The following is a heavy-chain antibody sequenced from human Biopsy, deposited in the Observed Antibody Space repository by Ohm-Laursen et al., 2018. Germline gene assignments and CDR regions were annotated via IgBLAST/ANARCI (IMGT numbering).Heavy chain of an antibody. D-gene: IGHD2/OR15-2a*01. J-gene: IGHJ6*02. CDR3: AIATNSTGWPYYYFYGMDV. V-gene: IGHV4-59*01. CDR1: GGSISSDY. Sequence: SETLSLTCTVSGGSISSDYWSWIRQTPGKGLEWIGYIYYSGSTNYNPSLKSRVTISVDTSKNQFSLRLNSVTAAETAVYYCAIATNSTGWPYYYFYGMDVWGQGTTVTVSS. CDR2: IYYSGST.